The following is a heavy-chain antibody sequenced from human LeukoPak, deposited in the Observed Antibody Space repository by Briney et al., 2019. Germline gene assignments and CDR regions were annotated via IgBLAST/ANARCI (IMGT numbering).Heavy chain of an antibody. D-gene: IGHD1-1*01. CDR2: LRWNSDNI. CDR1: GFTFDEYA. Sequence: GGSLRLSCAASGFTFDEYAMHWVRQAPGKGLEWVAGLRWNSDNIVYVDSVKGRFSISRDNAKNSLYLQMNSLKPEDTGLYFCAKDFNDFSGFDYWGQGTLVTVSS. J-gene: IGHJ4*02. CDR3: AKDFNDFSGFDY. V-gene: IGHV3-9*01.